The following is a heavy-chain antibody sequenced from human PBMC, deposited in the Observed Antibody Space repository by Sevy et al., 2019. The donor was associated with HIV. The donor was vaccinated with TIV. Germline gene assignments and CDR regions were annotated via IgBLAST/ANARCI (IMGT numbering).Heavy chain of an antibody. D-gene: IGHD3-22*01. CDR3: ATAVYYSSGTDAFDI. CDR1: GYTLTELS. J-gene: IGHJ3*02. Sequence: ASVKVSCKVSGYTLTELSMHWVRQAPGKGLEWMGGFDPEDGETIYAQKFQGRVTMTEDTSTDTAYMELSSLRSEDTAVYYWATAVYYSSGTDAFDIWGQGTMVTVSS. V-gene: IGHV1-24*01. CDR2: FDPEDGET.